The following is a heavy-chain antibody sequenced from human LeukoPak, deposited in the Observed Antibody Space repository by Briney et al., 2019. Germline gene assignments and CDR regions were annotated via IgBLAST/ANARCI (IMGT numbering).Heavy chain of an antibody. Sequence: ASVKVSCKASGYTFTSYAMNWVRQAPGQGLEWMGWINTNTGNPTYAQGFTGRFVFSLDTSVSTAYLQISSLKAEDTAVYYCATQTYYYDSSGYYNDAFDIWGQGTMVTVSS. D-gene: IGHD3-22*01. V-gene: IGHV7-4-1*02. CDR2: INTNTGNP. J-gene: IGHJ3*02. CDR1: GYTFTSYA. CDR3: ATQTYYYDSSGYYNDAFDI.